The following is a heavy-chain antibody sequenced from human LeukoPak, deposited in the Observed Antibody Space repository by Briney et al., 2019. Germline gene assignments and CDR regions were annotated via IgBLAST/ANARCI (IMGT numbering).Heavy chain of an antibody. CDR3: ARDSPTPVS. CDR1: GFTFSDYY. CDR2: ISSSSSYT. Sequence: GGSLRLSRAASGFTFSDYYMSWIRQAPGKGLEWISFISSSSSYTNYADSVKGRFTISRDNAKNSLYLQMNSLRAEDTAVYYCARDSPTPVSWGQGTLVTVSS. J-gene: IGHJ5*02. V-gene: IGHV3-11*06.